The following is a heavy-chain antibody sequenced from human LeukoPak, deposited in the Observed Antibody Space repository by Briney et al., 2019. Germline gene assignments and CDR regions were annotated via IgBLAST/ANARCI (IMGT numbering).Heavy chain of an antibody. J-gene: IGHJ5*02. CDR3: ARGSDDYKLGNH. CDR2: IYSSVYT. D-gene: IGHD5-24*01. CDR1: GDSFDNSYC. V-gene: IGHV4-39*01. Sequence: PPETPSLSCSVSGDSFDNSYCWTWVRQPPGKRPEWIGTIYSSVYTYYNPSLRSRATISGDTSRNLFSLKLISVTAADTAVYYCARGSDDYKLGNHWGHGTLFTVSS.